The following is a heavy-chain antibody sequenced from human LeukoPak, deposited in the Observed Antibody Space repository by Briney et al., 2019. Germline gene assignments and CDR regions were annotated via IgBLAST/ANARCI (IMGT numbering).Heavy chain of an antibody. CDR2: IYYSGTT. D-gene: IGHD2-15*01. V-gene: IGHV4-39*01. J-gene: IGHJ5*02. Sequence: SETLSLTCTVSGGSISSSDYYWGWIRQPPGKGLEWIASIYYSGTTHYNPSHQSRVTMSVDTSKNQFSLKLRSVTAADMAVYYCARVNTQGVPSPWGQGILVTVSS. CDR3: ARVNTQGVPSP. CDR1: GGSISSSDYY.